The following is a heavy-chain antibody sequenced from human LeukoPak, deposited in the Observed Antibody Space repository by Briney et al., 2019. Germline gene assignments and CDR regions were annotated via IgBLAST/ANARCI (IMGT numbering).Heavy chain of an antibody. CDR1: GFTVSSNY. Sequence: GGSLRLSCAASGFTVSSNYMSWVRQAPGEGLEWVSVIYSGGSTYYADSVEGRFTISRDNSKNTLYLQMNSLRAEDTAVYYCARDPRFLEWLSHAGDYYYMDVWGKGTTVTVSS. V-gene: IGHV3-66*02. D-gene: IGHD3-3*01. CDR2: IYSGGST. J-gene: IGHJ6*03. CDR3: ARDPRFLEWLSHAGDYYYMDV.